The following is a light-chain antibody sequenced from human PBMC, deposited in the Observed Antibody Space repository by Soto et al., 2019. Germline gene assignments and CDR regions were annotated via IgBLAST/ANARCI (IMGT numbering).Light chain of an antibody. V-gene: IGKV1-5*01. CDR2: DAS. CDR1: QSISSW. CDR3: QQYNSYSPMYT. Sequence: DIQMTQSPSTLSASVGDRVTITCRASQSISSWLAWYQQKPGKAPKLLIYDASSLESGAPSRFSGSGSGTEFTLTISSLQPDDFATYYGQQYNSYSPMYTFGQGTKLEIK. J-gene: IGKJ2*01.